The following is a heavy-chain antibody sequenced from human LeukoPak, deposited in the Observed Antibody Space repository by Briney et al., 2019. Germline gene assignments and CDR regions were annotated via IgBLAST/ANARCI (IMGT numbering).Heavy chain of an antibody. D-gene: IGHD3-22*01. Sequence: PSETLSLTCAVYGGSFSGYYWSWIRQPPGKGLEWIGEINHSGSTNYNPSLKSRVTISVDTSKNQVSLKLSSVTAADTAVYYCARGGDSSGYYPYAFDIWGQGTMVTVSS. CDR1: GGSFSGYY. CDR3: ARGGDSSGYYPYAFDI. V-gene: IGHV4-34*01. J-gene: IGHJ3*02. CDR2: INHSGST.